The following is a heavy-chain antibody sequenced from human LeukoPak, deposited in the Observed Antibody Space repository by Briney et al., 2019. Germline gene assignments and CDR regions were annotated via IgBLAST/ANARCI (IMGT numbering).Heavy chain of an antibody. D-gene: IGHD5-18*01. CDR1: GFTLSSHG. J-gene: IGHJ4*02. Sequence: GGSLRLSCAASGFTLSSHGMHWVRQAPAKGLEWVAVIWYDGSKKYHADSVKGRFTISRDNSKNTLYLQMNSLRAEDTAVYYCARDLLGYSYDAYYFDFWGQGTLVTVSS. V-gene: IGHV3-33*01. CDR3: ARDLLGYSYDAYYFDF. CDR2: IWYDGSKK.